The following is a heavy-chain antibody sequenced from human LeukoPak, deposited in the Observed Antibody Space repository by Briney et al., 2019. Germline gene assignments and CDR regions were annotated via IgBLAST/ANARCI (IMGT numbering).Heavy chain of an antibody. D-gene: IGHD6-13*01. CDR3: ARVGYSSIWYVDF. J-gene: IGHJ4*02. Sequence: GGSLRLSCAASGFTPRSHWMHWVRQAPGKGLVWVSRINSDGSSTSYADSVQGRFTISRDNAKNTLYLQMNSLRAEDTAVYYCARVGYSSIWYVDFWGQGTLVTVSS. CDR2: INSDGSST. CDR1: GFTPRSHW. V-gene: IGHV3-74*01.